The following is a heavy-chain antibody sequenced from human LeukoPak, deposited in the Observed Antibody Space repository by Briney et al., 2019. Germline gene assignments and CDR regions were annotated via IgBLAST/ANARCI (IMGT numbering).Heavy chain of an antibody. Sequence: SQTLSLTCTVSGGSVSSGDYYWTWIRQLPGKGLEWIGYIYYSGSTYYNPSLKSRLTISVDTSKNQFSLKVSSVTAADTAVYYCARRRGNTSGFQGYYFDYWGQGTLVTVSS. J-gene: IGHJ4*02. CDR2: IYYSGST. CDR3: ARRRGNTSGFQGYYFDY. D-gene: IGHD6-19*01. CDR1: GGSVSSGDYY. V-gene: IGHV4-31*03.